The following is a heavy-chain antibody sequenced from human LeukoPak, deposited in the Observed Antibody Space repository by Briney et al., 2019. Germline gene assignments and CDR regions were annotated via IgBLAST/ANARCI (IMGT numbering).Heavy chain of an antibody. D-gene: IGHD2-15*01. V-gene: IGHV1-18*01. Sequence: ASVKVSCKASGYTFTNYGVSWVRQAPGQGLEWMGWISAYNGNTNYAQKLQGRVTMTTYTSTSTAYMELRSLRSDDTAVYYCARDFVGVCSGGSCYLDAFDIWGQGTMVTVSS. CDR2: ISAYNGNT. CDR1: GYTFTNYG. CDR3: ARDFVGVCSGGSCYLDAFDI. J-gene: IGHJ3*02.